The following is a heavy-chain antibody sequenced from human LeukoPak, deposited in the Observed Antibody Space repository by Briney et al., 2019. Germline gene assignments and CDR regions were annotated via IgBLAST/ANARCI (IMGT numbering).Heavy chain of an antibody. Sequence: GGSLRLSCAGSGFTFSSYAMSWVRQAPGQGLEWVSVISDSGDYTSYADSVRGRFTISRDNSRNTLYLQMISLRPEDTAVYYCAKDTSIGKYCTNGVCSPFDYWGQGTLVTVAS. D-gene: IGHD2-8*01. V-gene: IGHV3-23*01. CDR1: GFTFSSYA. CDR2: ISDSGDYT. J-gene: IGHJ4*02. CDR3: AKDTSIGKYCTNGVCSPFDY.